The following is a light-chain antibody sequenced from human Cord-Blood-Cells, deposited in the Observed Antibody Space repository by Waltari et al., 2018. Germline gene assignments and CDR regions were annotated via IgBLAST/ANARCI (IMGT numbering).Light chain of an antibody. CDR2: YKSDSDK. V-gene: IGLV5-45*01. CDR3: MIWHSSAWV. CDR1: SGNNVGTYR. Sequence: QAVLTQPASLSASPGASASLTCTLRSGNNVGTYRTYWYQHKPGSPPQYLLRYKSDSDKQQGSGVPSRFSGSKDASANAGILLISGLQSEDEADYYCMIWHSSAWVFGGGTKLTVL. J-gene: IGLJ3*02.